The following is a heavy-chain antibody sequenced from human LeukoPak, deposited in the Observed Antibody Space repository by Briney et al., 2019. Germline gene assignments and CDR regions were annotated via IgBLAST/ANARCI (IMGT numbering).Heavy chain of an antibody. Sequence: PSETLSLTCTVSGGSISSYYWSWIRQPPGKGLEWIGYIYYSGSTNYNPSLRSRVTISVDTSKNQFSLKLSSVTAADTAVYYCAREKGRDGYNYLDYWGQGTLVTVSS. CDR2: IYYSGST. CDR1: GGSISSYY. J-gene: IGHJ4*02. D-gene: IGHD5-24*01. CDR3: AREKGRDGYNYLDY. V-gene: IGHV4-59*01.